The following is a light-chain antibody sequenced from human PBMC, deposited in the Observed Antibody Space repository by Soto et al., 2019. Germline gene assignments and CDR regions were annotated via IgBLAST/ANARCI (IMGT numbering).Light chain of an antibody. Sequence: QSVLTQPASVSGSPGQSITISCTGTSSDVGGYNYVSWYQQHPGKAPKLMIYEVSNRPSGVSNRFSGSKSGNTASLTISGLQAEDEADYYCSSYTSSSTLVVFGGGPKLTVL. V-gene: IGLV2-14*01. J-gene: IGLJ2*01. CDR2: EVS. CDR1: SSDVGGYNY. CDR3: SSYTSSSTLVV.